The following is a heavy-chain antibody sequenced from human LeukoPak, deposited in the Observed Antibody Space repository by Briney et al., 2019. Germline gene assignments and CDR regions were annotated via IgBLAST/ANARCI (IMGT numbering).Heavy chain of an antibody. J-gene: IGHJ5*02. D-gene: IGHD2-15*01. CDR2: INHSGST. CDR3: ARGRHCSGGSCFRHSYNWFDP. V-gene: IGHV4-34*01. Sequence: SETLSLTCAVYGGSFSGYYWGWLRQPPGKGRESIGEINHSGSTHYNPSLESRVTISVDTSKNQFSLKLSSVTAADTAVYYCARGRHCSGGSCFRHSYNWFDPWGQGTLVTVSS. CDR1: GGSFSGYY.